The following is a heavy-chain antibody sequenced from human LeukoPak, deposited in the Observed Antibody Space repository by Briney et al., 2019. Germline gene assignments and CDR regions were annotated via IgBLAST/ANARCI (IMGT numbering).Heavy chain of an antibody. CDR1: GFTFSSYW. Sequence: GGSLRLSCAASGFTFSSYWMHWVRQAPGKGLVWVSRINSDESITRYADSVKGRITISRDNAKNSLYLQMNSLRAEDTAVYFCARVSILNLGELSEAFDMWGQGTMVTVSS. V-gene: IGHV3-74*01. CDR2: INSDESIT. J-gene: IGHJ3*02. CDR3: ARVSILNLGELSEAFDM. D-gene: IGHD3-16*02.